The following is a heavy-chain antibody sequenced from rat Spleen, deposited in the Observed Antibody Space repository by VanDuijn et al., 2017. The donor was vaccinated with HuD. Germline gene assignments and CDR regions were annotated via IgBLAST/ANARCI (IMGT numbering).Heavy chain of an antibody. CDR2: ISYDGSST. CDR1: GFTFSNHD. CDR3: ATAGTRISRFAY. Sequence: EVQLVESGGGLVQPGRSLKLSCAASGFTFSNHDMAWVRQAPTKGLEWVATISYDGSSTYYRDSVKGRYTISRDNAKSTLYLQMDSLRSEDTATYYCATAGTRISRFAYWGQGTLVTVSS. D-gene: IGHD1-4*01. J-gene: IGHJ3*01. V-gene: IGHV5-29*01.